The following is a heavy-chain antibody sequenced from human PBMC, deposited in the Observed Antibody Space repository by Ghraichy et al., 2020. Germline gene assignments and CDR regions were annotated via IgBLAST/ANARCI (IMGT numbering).Heavy chain of an antibody. CDR1: GFTFSSYA. CDR3: AKGELGIAAAGHFDY. J-gene: IGHJ4*02. CDR2: ISISGSGGGT. D-gene: IGHD6-13*01. V-gene: IGHV3-23*01. Sequence: GGSLRLSCAASGFTFSSYAMSWVRQAPGKGLEWVSGISISGSGGGTYYADSVKGRFTISRDNSKNTLYLQMNSLRAEATAVYYCAKGELGIAAAGHFDYWGQGTLVTVSS.